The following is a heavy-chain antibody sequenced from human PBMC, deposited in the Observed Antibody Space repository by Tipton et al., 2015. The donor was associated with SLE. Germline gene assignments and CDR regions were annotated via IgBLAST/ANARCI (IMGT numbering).Heavy chain of an antibody. D-gene: IGHD1-26*01. J-gene: IGHJ6*02. V-gene: IGHV1-69*06. CDR3: ATCIVGANYYYGMDV. Sequence: QVQLVQSGAEVKKPGSSVKVSCKASGGTFSSYAISWVRQAPGQGLEWMGGIIPIFGTANYAQKFQGRVTMTEDTSTDTAYMELSSLRSEDTAVYYCATCIVGANYYYGMDVWGQGTTVTVSS. CDR2: IIPIFGTA. CDR1: GGTFSSYA.